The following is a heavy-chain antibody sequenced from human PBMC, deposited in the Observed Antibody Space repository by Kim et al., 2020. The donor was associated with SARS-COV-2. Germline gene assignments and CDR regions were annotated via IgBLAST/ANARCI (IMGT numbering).Heavy chain of an antibody. Sequence: SETLSLTCTVSGGSISAYYWNWIRQPPGRGLEWIGYMDYSGGTKYSPSLKSRVTISVDTSKNQFSLKLSSVTAADTAVYSCAQTDASMLRGIEAFDIWGQGRMVTVSS. CDR2: MDYSGGT. V-gene: IGHV4-59*01. J-gene: IGHJ3*02. CDR3: AQTDASMLRGIEAFDI. CDR1: GGSISAYY. D-gene: IGHD3-10*01.